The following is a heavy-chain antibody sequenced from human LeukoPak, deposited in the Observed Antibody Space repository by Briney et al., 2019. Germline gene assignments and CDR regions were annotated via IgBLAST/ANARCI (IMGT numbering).Heavy chain of an antibody. CDR1: GGTFSSYA. CDR2: IIPILGIA. D-gene: IGHD2-8*01. CDR3: ARDLRVSDGAYYYGMDV. J-gene: IGHJ6*02. Sequence: SVKVSCKASGGTFSSYAISWVRQAPGQGLEWMGRIIPILGIANYAQKFQGRVTITADKSTSTAYMELSSLRSEDTAVYYCARDLRVSDGAYYYGMDVWGQGTTVTVSS. V-gene: IGHV1-69*04.